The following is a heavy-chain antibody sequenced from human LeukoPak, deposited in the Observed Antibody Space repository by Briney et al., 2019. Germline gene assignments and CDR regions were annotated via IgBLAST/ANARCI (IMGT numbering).Heavy chain of an antibody. CDR1: GFTFSSYS. D-gene: IGHD2-2*01. CDR3: ARGGAPVVPAAMDFDY. J-gene: IGHJ4*02. V-gene: IGHV3-21*01. CDR2: ISSSSSYI. Sequence: GGSLRLSCAASGFTFSSYSMNWVRQAPGKGLEWVSSISSSSSYIYYADSVKGRFTISRDNAKNSLYLQMNSLRAEDTAVYYCARGGAPVVPAAMDFDYRGQGTLVTVSS.